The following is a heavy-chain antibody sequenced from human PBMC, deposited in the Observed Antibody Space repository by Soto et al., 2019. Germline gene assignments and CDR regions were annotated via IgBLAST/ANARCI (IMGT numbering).Heavy chain of an antibody. Sequence: SETLSLTCTVSGGSISSGGYYWSWIRQHPGKGLEWIGYIYYSGSTYYNPSLKSRVTISVDTSKNQFSLKLSSVTAADTAVYYCARSGGVPAADFDYWGQGTLVTVSS. D-gene: IGHD2-2*01. J-gene: IGHJ4*02. V-gene: IGHV4-31*03. CDR2: IYYSGST. CDR3: ARSGGVPAADFDY. CDR1: GGSISSGGYY.